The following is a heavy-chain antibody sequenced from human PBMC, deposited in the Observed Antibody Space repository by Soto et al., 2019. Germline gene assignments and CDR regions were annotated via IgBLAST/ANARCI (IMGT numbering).Heavy chain of an antibody. V-gene: IGHV3-23*01. J-gene: IGHJ4*02. D-gene: IGHD6-13*01. CDR3: AKLSSPINDLATPGPDY. Sequence: GGSLRLSXAASGFTFSSYAMSWVRQAPGKGLEWVSAISGSGGSTYYADSVKGRFTISRDNSKNTLYLQMNSLRAEDTAVYYCAKLSSPINDLATPGPDYWGQGTLVTVSS. CDR1: GFTFSSYA. CDR2: ISGSGGST.